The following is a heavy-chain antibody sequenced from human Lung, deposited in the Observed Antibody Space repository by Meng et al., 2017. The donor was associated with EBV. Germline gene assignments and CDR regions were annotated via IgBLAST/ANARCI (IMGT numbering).Heavy chain of an antibody. D-gene: IGHD3-22*01. V-gene: IGHV7-4-1*02. Sequence: QVQMGQSGFELKKPGASGKVSCKAFGYSFINYAINCVRQAPGQGLEWMGWINTHTGNPTYGQGFTGRFVLSSDTSVSTANLQISSLKAEDTAVYYCARGGPYPDSSGFHWYFDLWGRGTLVTVSS. CDR3: ARGGPYPDSSGFHWYFDL. CDR2: INTHTGNP. J-gene: IGHJ2*01. CDR1: GYSFINYA.